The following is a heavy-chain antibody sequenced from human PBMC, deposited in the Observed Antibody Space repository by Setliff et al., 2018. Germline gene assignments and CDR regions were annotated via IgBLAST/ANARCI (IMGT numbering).Heavy chain of an antibody. D-gene: IGHD1-26*01. V-gene: IGHV4-4*07. CDR2: IYTSGST. CDR3: ARDNTIVGATDY. Sequence: PSETLSLTCTVSGGSISSYYWSWIRQPAGKGLEWIGRIYTSGSTNYNPSLKSRVTISVDTSKNQFSLKVTSVTAADTAVYFCARDNTIVGATDYWGQGTLVTVSS. J-gene: IGHJ4*02. CDR1: GGSISSYY.